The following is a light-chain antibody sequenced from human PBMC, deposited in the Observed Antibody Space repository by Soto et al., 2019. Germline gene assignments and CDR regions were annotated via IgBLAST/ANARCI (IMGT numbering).Light chain of an antibody. J-gene: IGKJ1*01. CDR2: GAS. V-gene: IGKV3-15*01. CDR3: QQYNSWPPRT. Sequence: EIVITQSPATLSVSPGERATLSCRASQSVSSNLAWYQQKPGQAPRLLIYGASTRAAGIPARFSGSGSGTEFTLTISSLQDEDFAVYYCQQYNSWPPRTFGQGTKVDIK. CDR1: QSVSSN.